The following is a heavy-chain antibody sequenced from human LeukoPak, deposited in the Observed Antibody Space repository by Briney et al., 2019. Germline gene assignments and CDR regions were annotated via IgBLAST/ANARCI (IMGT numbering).Heavy chain of an antibody. J-gene: IGHJ4*02. V-gene: IGHV4-34*01. Sequence: PSETLSLTCAVYGGSFSGYYWSWIRQPPGKGLEWIGEINHSGSTNYNPSLKSRVTISVDTSRNEFSLKLSSVTAADTAVYYCVRGLYVLTRYYYGSGSSFFDYWGQGTLVTVSS. D-gene: IGHD3-10*01. CDR3: VRGLYVLTRYYYGSGSSFFDY. CDR1: GGSFSGYY. CDR2: INHSGST.